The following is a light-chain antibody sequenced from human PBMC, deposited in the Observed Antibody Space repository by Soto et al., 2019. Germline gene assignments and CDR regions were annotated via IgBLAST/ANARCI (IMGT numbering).Light chain of an antibody. CDR1: QSVSSSY. CDR2: GTS. Sequence: EVVLTQSPGTLSLSPGERATLSCRASQSVSSSYLAWYQQKPGQAPRLLIYGTSSRATGIPDRFSGSGSGTDFTLTISRLEPEDFAVYYCQQHGGSPLTFGGGTKVDI. CDR3: QQHGGSPLT. V-gene: IGKV3-20*01. J-gene: IGKJ4*01.